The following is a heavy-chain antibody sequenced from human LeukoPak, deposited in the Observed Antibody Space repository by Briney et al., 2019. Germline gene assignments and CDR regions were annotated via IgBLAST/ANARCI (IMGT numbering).Heavy chain of an antibody. CDR1: GYSFTSYW. J-gene: IGHJ5*02. CDR2: IDPSDSYT. CDR3: ARHTGGSSWFDP. V-gene: IGHV5-10-1*01. D-gene: IGHD1-26*01. Sequence: GESLKISCKGSGYSFTSYWISWVRQMPGKGLEWMGRIDPSDSYTNYSPSFQGHVTISADKSISTAYLQWSSLKASDTAMYYYARHTGGSSWFDPWGQGTLVTVSS.